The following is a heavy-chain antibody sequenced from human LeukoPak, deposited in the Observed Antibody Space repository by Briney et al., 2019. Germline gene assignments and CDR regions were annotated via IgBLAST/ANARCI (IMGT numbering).Heavy chain of an antibody. CDR1: GFTFSSYA. J-gene: IGHJ5*02. V-gene: IGHV3-9*01. Sequence: GGSLRLSCAASGFTFSSYAMSWVRQAPGKGLEWVSGISWNSGSIGYADSVKGRFTISRDNAKNSLYLHMNSLRTEDTALYYCAKASVSSVAGGDWFDPWGQGTLVTVSS. CDR2: ISWNSGSI. CDR3: AKASVSSVAGGDWFDP. D-gene: IGHD6-19*01.